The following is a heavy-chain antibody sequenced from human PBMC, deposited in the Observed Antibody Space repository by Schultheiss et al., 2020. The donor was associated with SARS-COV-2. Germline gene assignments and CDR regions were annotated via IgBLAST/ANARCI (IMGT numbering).Heavy chain of an antibody. CDR2: IYYSGST. J-gene: IGHJ4*02. CDR1: GGSISSSSYY. Sequence: SQTLSLTCAVSGGSISSSSYYWGWIRQPPGKGLEWIGYIYYSGSTNYNPSLKSRVIMSLDTSKNQFSLKLSSVTAADTAVYYCARAPDYYYDSSGTGIDYWGQGTLVTVSS. D-gene: IGHD3-22*01. CDR3: ARAPDYYYDSSGTGIDY. V-gene: IGHV4-61*05.